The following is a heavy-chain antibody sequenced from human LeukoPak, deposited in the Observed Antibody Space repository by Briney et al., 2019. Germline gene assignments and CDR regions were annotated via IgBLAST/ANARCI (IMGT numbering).Heavy chain of an antibody. V-gene: IGHV4-4*07. CDR2: IYTSGST. Sequence: PSETLSLTCTVSGGSISSCYWSWIRQPAGKGLEWIGRIYTSGSTNYNPSLKSRVTMSVDTSKNQFSLKLSSVTAADTAVYYCASSQVGATTGYYFDYWGQGTLVTVSS. CDR1: GGSISSCY. D-gene: IGHD1-26*01. CDR3: ASSQVGATTGYYFDY. J-gene: IGHJ4*02.